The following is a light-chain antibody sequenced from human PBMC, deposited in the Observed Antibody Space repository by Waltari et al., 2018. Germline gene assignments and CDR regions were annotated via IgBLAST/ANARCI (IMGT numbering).Light chain of an antibody. CDR1: QSIHNY. V-gene: IGKV3-11*01. CDR3: QQRRNWPLT. J-gene: IGKJ4*01. Sequence: DIVLTQSPATLSLSPGERATLSCRASQSIHNYLAWYQQIPGQAPRLLIYDTSNRATGISARFSGSGFGTDFTLPISSLEPEDFAVYYCQQRRNWPLTFGGGTKVEIK. CDR2: DTS.